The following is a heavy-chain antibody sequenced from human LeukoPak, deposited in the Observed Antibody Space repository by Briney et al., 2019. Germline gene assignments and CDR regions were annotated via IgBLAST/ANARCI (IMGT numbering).Heavy chain of an antibody. Sequence: GESLKISCKGSGYSFTSYWIGWVRQMPGKGLEWMGIIYPGDSDTRYSPSFQGQVTISADKSISTAYLQWSSLKASDTATYYCAISSASDSNYGGINFDYWGQGTLVTVSS. V-gene: IGHV5-51*01. D-gene: IGHD4-11*01. CDR1: GYSFTSYW. J-gene: IGHJ4*02. CDR3: AISSASDSNYGGINFDY. CDR2: IYPGDSDT.